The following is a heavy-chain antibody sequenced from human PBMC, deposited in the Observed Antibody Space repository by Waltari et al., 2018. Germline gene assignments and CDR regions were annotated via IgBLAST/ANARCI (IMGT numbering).Heavy chain of an antibody. CDR1: GGSISSSY. D-gene: IGHD6-6*01. CDR3: ARGPRSSSSSVDY. Sequence: VQLLESGPGLVKPSETLSLTCTVSGGSISSSYWSWIRQPAGEGLEWIGRIYSSGSINYNPSLKSRVTMSVDTSKNQFSLNLSSVTAADTAVYYCARGPRSSSSSVDYWGQGILVTVSS. V-gene: IGHV4-4*07. J-gene: IGHJ4*02. CDR2: IYSSGSI.